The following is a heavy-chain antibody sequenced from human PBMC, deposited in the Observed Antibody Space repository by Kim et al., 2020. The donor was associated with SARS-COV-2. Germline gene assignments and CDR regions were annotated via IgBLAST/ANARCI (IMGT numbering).Heavy chain of an antibody. Sequence: YAESVKGRFTISRDNAKNTLFLQMNSLRAEDTAVYYCARRQFTSGWYYFDYWGQGTLVTVSS. J-gene: IGHJ4*02. V-gene: IGHV3-74*01. D-gene: IGHD6-19*01. CDR3: ARRQFTSGWYYFDY.